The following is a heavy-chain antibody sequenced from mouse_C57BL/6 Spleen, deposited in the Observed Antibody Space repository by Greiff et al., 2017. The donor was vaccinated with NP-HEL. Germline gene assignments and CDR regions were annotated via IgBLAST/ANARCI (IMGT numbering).Heavy chain of an antibody. CDR2: IYPRDGST. J-gene: IGHJ1*03. Sequence: VQLQESGPELVKPGASVKLSCKASGYTFTSYDINWVKQRPGQGLEWIGWIYPRDGSTKYNEKFKGKATLTVDTSSSTAYMELHSLTSEDSAVYFCARRPYYGSSYGYFDVWGTGTTVTVSS. V-gene: IGHV1-85*01. D-gene: IGHD1-1*01. CDR3: ARRPYYGSSYGYFDV. CDR1: GYTFTSYD.